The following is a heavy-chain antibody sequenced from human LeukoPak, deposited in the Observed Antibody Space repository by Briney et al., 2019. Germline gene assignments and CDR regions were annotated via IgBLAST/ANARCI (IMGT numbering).Heavy chain of an antibody. CDR1: GFTFSSYN. V-gene: IGHV3-21*01. D-gene: IGHD2-2*01. CDR2: IDSSSRYI. CDR3: ARVGGHCTSTSCPPPDY. Sequence: GGSLRLSCAASGFTFSSYNMDWVRQAPGEGLEWVSFIDSSSRYIYQADSVKGRFNISRDNAKSSVFLQMNSLRAEDTAVYYCARVGGHCTSTSCPPPDYWGQGTLVTVSS. J-gene: IGHJ4*02.